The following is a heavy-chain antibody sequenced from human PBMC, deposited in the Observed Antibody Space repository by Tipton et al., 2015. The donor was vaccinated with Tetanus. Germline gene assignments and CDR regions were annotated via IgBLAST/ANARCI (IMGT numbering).Heavy chain of an antibody. Sequence: GSLRLSCATSGFTFSTSWMHWVRQVPGKGLEWVSSIRNRGDATYYADSVKGRSTISRDSSESTLYLQMNSLRPEDTAVYFCAKDYSSSSWTWSRRYFDLWGRGTLVAVSS. J-gene: IGHJ2*01. CDR2: IRNRGDAT. CDR1: GFTFSTSW. V-gene: IGHV3-23*01. D-gene: IGHD6-6*01. CDR3: AKDYSSSSWTWSRRYFDL.